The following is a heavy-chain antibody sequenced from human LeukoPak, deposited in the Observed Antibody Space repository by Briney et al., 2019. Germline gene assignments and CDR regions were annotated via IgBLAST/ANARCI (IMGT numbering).Heavy chain of an antibody. CDR3: ATDRYYGSGSYFY. D-gene: IGHD3-10*01. J-gene: IGHJ4*02. CDR2: INWGGDTT. CDR1: GFTFDDYT. Sequence: GGSLRLSCAASGFTFDDYTMHWVRHAPGKGLEWVSLINWGGDTTYYADSVKGRFTISRENARNSLYLQMNSLRDEDTAVYYCATDRYYGSGSYFYWGQGTLVTVSS. V-gene: IGHV3-43*01.